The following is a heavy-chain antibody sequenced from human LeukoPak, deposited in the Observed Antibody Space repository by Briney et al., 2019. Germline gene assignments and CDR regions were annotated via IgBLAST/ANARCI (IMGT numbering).Heavy chain of an antibody. CDR3: AKDRIAAEPWGAFDI. CDR1: GFTFSGYA. CDR2: ISGSGGST. Sequence: GGSLRLSCAASGFTFSGYAMSWVRQAPGKGLEWVSAISGSGGSTYYADSVKGRFTFSRDNSQNTLYLQMNSLRAEDTAVYFCAKDRIAAEPWGAFDIWGQGTMVTVSS. D-gene: IGHD6-13*01. J-gene: IGHJ3*02. V-gene: IGHV3-23*01.